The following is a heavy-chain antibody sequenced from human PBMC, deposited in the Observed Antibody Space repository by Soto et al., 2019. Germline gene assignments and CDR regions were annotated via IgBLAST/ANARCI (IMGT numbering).Heavy chain of an antibody. Sequence: EVQVVESGGDLAQPGGSLRLSCAASGFPFHSYEFNWVRQAPGKGLEWISSISSSGSSTYYADSVKGRFTISRDNAKNSLSLQLNSLRDEDTAVYYCARVDSRDIYGGWFDPWGQGTLVIVSS. CDR2: ISSSGSST. J-gene: IGHJ5*02. CDR1: GFPFHSYE. CDR3: ARVDSRDIYGGWFDP. V-gene: IGHV3-48*03. D-gene: IGHD5-18*01.